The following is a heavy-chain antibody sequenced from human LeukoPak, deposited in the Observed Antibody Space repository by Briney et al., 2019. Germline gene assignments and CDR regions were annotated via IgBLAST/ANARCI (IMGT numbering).Heavy chain of an antibody. CDR1: GGSISSGDYY. Sequence: ETLSLTCTVSGGSISSGDYYWSWIRQPPGKGLVWVSRINSDGSTTSYADSVKGRFTISRDNSKNTLYLQMNSLRAEDTAVYFCARVATGSYDWFDPWGQGTLVTVSS. D-gene: IGHD3-10*01. CDR3: ARVATGSYDWFDP. V-gene: IGHV3-74*01. CDR2: INSDGSTT. J-gene: IGHJ5*02.